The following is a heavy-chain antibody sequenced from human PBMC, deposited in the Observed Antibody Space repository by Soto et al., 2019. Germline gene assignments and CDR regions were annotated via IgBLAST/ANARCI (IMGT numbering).Heavy chain of an antibody. J-gene: IGHJ3*01. Sequence: QVQLQESGPGLVKPSETLSLTCTVSGDSIRSYYWSWIRQPPGKGLEWIGYIYYSGSTNYNPSLKSRVTISVDTSKNPFSLKLSSVAAADTAVYYCARLAIITFGGNRKDGFDGWGQGTMVTVSS. D-gene: IGHD3-16*01. CDR3: ARLAIITFGGNRKDGFDG. V-gene: IGHV4-59*08. CDR1: GDSIRSYY. CDR2: IYYSGST.